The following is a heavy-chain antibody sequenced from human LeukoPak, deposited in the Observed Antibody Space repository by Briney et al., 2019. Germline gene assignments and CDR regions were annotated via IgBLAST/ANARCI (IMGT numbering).Heavy chain of an antibody. D-gene: IGHD6-13*01. CDR3: ARVDIAAAGERSWFDP. J-gene: IGHJ5*02. Sequence: ASVKVSCKASGYTFTGYYMHWVRQAPGQGLEWMGWINPNSGGTNYAQKFQGRVTMTRDTSISTAYMGLSRLRSDDTAVYYCARVDIAAAGERSWFDPWGQGTLVTVSS. V-gene: IGHV1-2*02. CDR2: INPNSGGT. CDR1: GYTFTGYY.